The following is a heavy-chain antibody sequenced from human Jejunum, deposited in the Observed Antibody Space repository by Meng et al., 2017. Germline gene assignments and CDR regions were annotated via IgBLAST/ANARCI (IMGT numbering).Heavy chain of an antibody. D-gene: IGHD4-17*01. V-gene: IGHV3-23*01. CDR1: GFSFSDYS. Sequence: GGSLRLSCEASGFSFSDYSLSWVRQAPGKGLEWVSSLSTKNAYYAETVKGRFTISRDNSRKTLYLQMDSLRAEDTARYYCAKDRKPDGLWPIDHWGQRTVVTVSS. J-gene: IGHJ4*02. CDR3: AKDRKPDGLWPIDH. CDR2: LSTKNA.